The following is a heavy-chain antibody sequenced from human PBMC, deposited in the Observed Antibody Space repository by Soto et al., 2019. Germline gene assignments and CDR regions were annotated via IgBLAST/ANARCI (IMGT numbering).Heavy chain of an antibody. D-gene: IGHD3-22*01. CDR2: IYYTGNT. V-gene: IGHV4-59*08. Sequence: SGTLSLTCTVSGGSIGFYYWSWIRQTPGKGLEWIGHIYYTGNTNYNPSLKGRVTMSIDTSENQFSLKLRSGTAADTAVYYCARHDFDSSGYYFALGLDVWGQGTTVTVSS. CDR1: GGSIGFYY. CDR3: ARHDFDSSGYYFALGLDV. J-gene: IGHJ6*02.